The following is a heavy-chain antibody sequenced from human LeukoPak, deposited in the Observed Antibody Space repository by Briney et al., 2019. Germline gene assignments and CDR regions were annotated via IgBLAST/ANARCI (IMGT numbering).Heavy chain of an antibody. D-gene: IGHD3-10*01. V-gene: IGHV3-23*01. Sequence: GGSLRLSCAASGFTFSSYAMSWVRQAPGKGLEWVSAISGNGGSTYYADSVKGRFTISRDNSKNTLYLEVISLTAEDTAVYYCAKDDAWLRFGEWSQGTLVTVSS. CDR2: ISGNGGST. CDR3: AKDDAWLRFGE. CDR1: GFTFSSYA. J-gene: IGHJ4*02.